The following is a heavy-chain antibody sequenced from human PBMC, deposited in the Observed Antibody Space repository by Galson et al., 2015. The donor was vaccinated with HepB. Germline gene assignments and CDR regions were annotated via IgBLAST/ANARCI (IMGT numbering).Heavy chain of an antibody. D-gene: IGHD5-18*01. Sequence: SLRLSCAASGFTFSSYGMHWVRQAPGKGLEWVAVIWYDGSNKYYADSVKGRFTISRDNSKNTLYLQMNSLRAEDTAVYYCARKIWVDTAMGPVDYFDYWGQGTLVTVSS. CDR2: IWYDGSNK. J-gene: IGHJ4*02. CDR3: ARKIWVDTAMGPVDYFDY. V-gene: IGHV3-33*01. CDR1: GFTFSSYG.